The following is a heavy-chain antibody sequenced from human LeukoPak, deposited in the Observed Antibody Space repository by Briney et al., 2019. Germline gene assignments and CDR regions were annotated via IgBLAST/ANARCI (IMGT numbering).Heavy chain of an antibody. CDR3: AKDMKAAWYFDY. J-gene: IGHJ4*02. CDR2: VSSNGAKT. D-gene: IGHD2-15*01. CDR1: GFTFSSYA. Sequence: PGGSLRLSCAASGFTFSSYAITWVRQAPGKGLEWVSAVSSNGAKTYYADSVKGRFTISRDNSKNTLFLQMNSLKAEDTAVYYCAKDMKAAWYFDYWGQGTLVTVSS. V-gene: IGHV3-23*01.